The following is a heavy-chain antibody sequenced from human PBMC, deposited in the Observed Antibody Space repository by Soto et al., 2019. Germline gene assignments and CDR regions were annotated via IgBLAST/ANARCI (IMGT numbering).Heavy chain of an antibody. Sequence: GGSLRLSCAASGFTFNSYTMNWVRQAPGKGLEWVSAITRGGGSTYYADSVKGRFTISRDNSKNMLFLQVNSLRAEDTAVYYCAKDRQSDGVWTFDYWGQGTLVTVSS. V-gene: IGHV3-23*01. CDR1: GFTFNSYT. CDR2: ITRGGGST. D-gene: IGHD2-8*01. J-gene: IGHJ4*02. CDR3: AKDRQSDGVWTFDY.